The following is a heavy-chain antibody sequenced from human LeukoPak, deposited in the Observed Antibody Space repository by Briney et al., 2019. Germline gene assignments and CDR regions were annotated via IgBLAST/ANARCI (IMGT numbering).Heavy chain of an antibody. Sequence: GGSLRLSCAASGFTFSRYGMHWVRQTPGKGLEWVAVISYDASNKYYADSVKGRFTISRDNSKNTLYLQMNSLRVEDTAVYYCAKSVRRGYSYGKMSVEYFQHWGQGTLVTVSS. CDR3: AKSVRRGYSYGKMSVEYFQH. V-gene: IGHV3-30*18. J-gene: IGHJ1*01. CDR1: GFTFSRYG. D-gene: IGHD5-18*01. CDR2: ISYDASNK.